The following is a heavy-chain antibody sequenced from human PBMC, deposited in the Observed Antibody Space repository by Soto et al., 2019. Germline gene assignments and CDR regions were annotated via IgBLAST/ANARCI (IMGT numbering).Heavy chain of an antibody. V-gene: IGHV1-69*08. J-gene: IGHJ6*02. Sequence: QVQLVQSGAEVKKPGSSVKVSCRASGDTFSSYAVNWVRQAPGRGLEWMGRVIPVLGTTDYAQKFRGRVTMTADKSRTTVYMELSSLRSDDTAVYYCARRRYCGYDCYNKHYHGMDVWGQGTTVTVAS. CDR1: GDTFSSYA. CDR3: ARRRYCGYDCYNKHYHGMDV. CDR2: VIPVLGTT. D-gene: IGHD2-21*02.